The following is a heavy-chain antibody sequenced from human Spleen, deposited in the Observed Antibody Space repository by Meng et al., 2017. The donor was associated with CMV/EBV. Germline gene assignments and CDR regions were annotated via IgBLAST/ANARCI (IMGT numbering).Heavy chain of an antibody. D-gene: IGHD3-3*01. CDR3: ARDYYRDLWSGHFSYF. J-gene: IGHJ4*02. CDR2: INYNGVST. CDR1: GFTFSSFA. Sequence: GGSLRLSCAASGFTFSSFAMTWVRQAPGKGLEWVSAINYNGVSTYYADSVKGRFTISRDNSRNTVSLQMNGLSAEDSAIYYCARDYYRDLWSGHFSYFWGQGTLVTVSS. V-gene: IGHV3-23*01.